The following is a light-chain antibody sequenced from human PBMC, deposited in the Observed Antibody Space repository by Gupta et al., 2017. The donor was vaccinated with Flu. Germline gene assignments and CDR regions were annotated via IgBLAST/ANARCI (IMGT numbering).Light chain of an antibody. CDR3: ATWDDSLSAVV. CDR2: KSN. CDR1: NSNIGSNY. Sequence: QYVINQPPSTSVTPAQRVIFSCSGGNSNIGSNYVYWYQQLPGAAPTLIIYKSNQRPSGVPDRFSGSKSGTSASLAISVLRSEDEAEYYCATWDDSLSAVVFGGGTKLTVL. J-gene: IGLJ2*01. V-gene: IGLV1-47*01.